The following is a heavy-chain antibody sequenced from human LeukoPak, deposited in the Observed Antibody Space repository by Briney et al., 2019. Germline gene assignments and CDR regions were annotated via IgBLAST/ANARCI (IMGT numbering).Heavy chain of an antibody. Sequence: SETLSLTSTVSANSIISFYWSWISPPPGNGLKWIGSVYKTGHTNYNPSLKSRVAISLDASKSQVSLRLTSVTAADTAVYFCAPHRFGEPHIEFSGPGTLVSVSS. CDR1: ANSIISFY. CDR3: APHRFGEPHIEF. V-gene: IGHV4-59*08. J-gene: IGHJ4*02. D-gene: IGHD3-10*01. CDR2: VYKTGHT.